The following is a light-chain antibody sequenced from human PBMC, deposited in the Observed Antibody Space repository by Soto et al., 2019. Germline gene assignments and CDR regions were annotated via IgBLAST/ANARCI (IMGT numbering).Light chain of an antibody. Sequence: ILMTQSPATLSVSPGARAPLSCRAGQGVTTNFAWYQHKSGQSPRLLIYDVSIRATGVPARFSGTGSETDFTLTISGLQSEDSAVYFCQQYNNWPFSFGQGTRLEI. J-gene: IGKJ5*01. V-gene: IGKV3-15*01. CDR1: QGVTTN. CDR3: QQYNNWPFS. CDR2: DVS.